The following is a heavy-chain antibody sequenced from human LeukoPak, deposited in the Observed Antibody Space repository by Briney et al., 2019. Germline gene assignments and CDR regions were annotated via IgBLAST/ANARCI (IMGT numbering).Heavy chain of an antibody. V-gene: IGHV4-34*01. CDR3: ARGGVVVPAAMYY. CDR1: GGSFSGYY. D-gene: IGHD2-2*01. CDR2: INHSGST. J-gene: IGHJ4*02. Sequence: PSETLSRTCAVYGGSFSGYYWSWIRQPPGKGLEWIGEINHSGSTNYNPSLKSRVTISVDTSKNQFSLKLSSVTAADTAVYYCARGGVVVPAAMYYWGQGTLVTVSS.